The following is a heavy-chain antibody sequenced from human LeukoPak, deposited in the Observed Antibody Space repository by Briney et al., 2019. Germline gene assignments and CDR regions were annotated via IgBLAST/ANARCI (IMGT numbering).Heavy chain of an antibody. V-gene: IGHV1-2*02. CDR3: ARTKPGMPFDY. J-gene: IGHJ4*02. CDR1: GYTFTDYY. D-gene: IGHD7-27*01. Sequence: ASVKVSCKASGYTFTDYYMHWVRQAPGQGLEWMGWINPNSGVTNSAQKFQGRVTMTRDTSISTAYMELSSLTSDDTAVYFCARTKPGMPFDYWGKGTLVTVSS. CDR2: INPNSGVT.